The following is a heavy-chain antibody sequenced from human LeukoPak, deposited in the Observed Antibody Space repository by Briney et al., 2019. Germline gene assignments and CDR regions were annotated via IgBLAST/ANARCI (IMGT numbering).Heavy chain of an antibody. CDR2: ISGNAGST. CDR1: GFTLSSYA. CDR3: AKPPRDTAMTYNS. J-gene: IGHJ4*02. Sequence: QSGGSLRLSCAASGFTLSSYAMSWVRQAPGKGLEWVSLISGNAGSTYYADSVKGRFTISRDITKNTLYLQMNSLRAEDTATYYCAKPPRDTAMTYNSWGQGTLVTVSS. D-gene: IGHD5-18*01. V-gene: IGHV3-23*01.